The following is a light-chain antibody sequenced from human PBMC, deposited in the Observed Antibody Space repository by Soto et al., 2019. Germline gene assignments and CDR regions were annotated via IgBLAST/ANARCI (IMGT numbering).Light chain of an antibody. V-gene: IGKV3-11*01. Sequence: EIVLTQSPATLSLSPGERASLSCGASQSVTNYLAWYQQKPGQAPRLLIYDASNRATAIPARFSGSGSGTDFTLTISSLEPEDFAVYYCQHHTNWLWTFGQGTKVEIK. J-gene: IGKJ1*01. CDR1: QSVTNY. CDR3: QHHTNWLWT. CDR2: DAS.